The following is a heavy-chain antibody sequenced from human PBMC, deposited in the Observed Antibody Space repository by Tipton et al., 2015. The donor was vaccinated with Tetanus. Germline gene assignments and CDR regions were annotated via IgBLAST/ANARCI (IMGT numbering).Heavy chain of an antibody. CDR1: GGSINNNNDF. CDR2: IHYTGST. D-gene: IGHD3-3*01. V-gene: IGHV4-39*07. Sequence: TLSLTCTVSGGSINNNNDFWGWIRQPPGKGLEWIASIHYTGSTYYNPSLKSRVSIFVDTSKNQLSLRLNSVTSADTAVYYCARTSGYMYSDCWGQGTLVTVSS. J-gene: IGHJ4*02. CDR3: ARTSGYMYSDC.